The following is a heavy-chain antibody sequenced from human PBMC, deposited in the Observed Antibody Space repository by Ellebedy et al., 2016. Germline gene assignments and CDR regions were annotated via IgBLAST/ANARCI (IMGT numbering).Heavy chain of an antibody. J-gene: IGHJ4*02. V-gene: IGHV3-23*01. CDR2: ISGAGYTT. Sequence: GGSLRLXXTASELNLANYFMTWIRRAPGKGLEWVATISGAGYTTFFADSVKGRFTISRDNSKNTLYLQMNNLRVDDTALYYCRQGHYFDQWGQGALVTVSS. CDR3: RQGHYFDQ. CDR1: ELNLANYF.